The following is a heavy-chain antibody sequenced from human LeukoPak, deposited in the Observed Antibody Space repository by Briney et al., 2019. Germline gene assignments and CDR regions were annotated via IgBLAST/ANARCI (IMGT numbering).Heavy chain of an antibody. CDR2: IWYDGSNK. V-gene: IGHV3-33*01. J-gene: IGHJ4*02. CDR1: GFTFSSYG. D-gene: IGHD4-11*01. Sequence: SGRSLRLSCAASGFTFSSYGMHWVRQAPGKGLEWVAVIWYDGSNKYYADSVKGRFTISRDNSKNTLYLQMNSLRAEDTAVYYCARSLRGTTVAFFDYWGQGTLVTVSS. CDR3: ARSLRGTTVAFFDY.